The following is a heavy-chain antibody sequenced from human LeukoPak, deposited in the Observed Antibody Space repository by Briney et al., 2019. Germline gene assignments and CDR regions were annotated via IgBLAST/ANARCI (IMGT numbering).Heavy chain of an antibody. Sequence: PGGSLRLPCAASGFTFSSYSMNWVRQAPGKGLEWVSVIYSGGNTYYADSVKGRFTISRDNSKNTLYLQMNSLRAEDTAVYYCAREQIIVAAIYFDYWGQGTLVTVSS. J-gene: IGHJ4*02. V-gene: IGHV3-53*01. D-gene: IGHD2-2*02. CDR1: GFTFSSYS. CDR3: AREQIIVAAIYFDY. CDR2: IYSGGNT.